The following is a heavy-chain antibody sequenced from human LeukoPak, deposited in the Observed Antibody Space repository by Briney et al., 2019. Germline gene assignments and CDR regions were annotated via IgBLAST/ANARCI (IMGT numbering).Heavy chain of an antibody. D-gene: IGHD2-2*01. CDR2: INPNSGGT. V-gene: IGHV1-2*02. Sequence: ASVKVSCKASGYTFTGYYMHWVRQAPGQGLEWMGWINPNSGGTNYAQKFQGRVTMTRDTSISTAYMELSRLRSDDTAVYYCVVVPAAMRADYYYYMDVWGKGTTVTISS. CDR1: GYTFTGYY. J-gene: IGHJ6*03. CDR3: VVVPAAMRADYYYYMDV.